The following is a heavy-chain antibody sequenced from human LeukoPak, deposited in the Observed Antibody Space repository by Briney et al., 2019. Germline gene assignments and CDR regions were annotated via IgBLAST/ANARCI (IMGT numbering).Heavy chain of an antibody. Sequence: SETLSLTCTVSGGSISSYFWSWIRQPPGKGLEWIGYIYYSGSTNYNPSVKSRVTISIDTSKNQFSLKLSSVTAADTAVYYCARERGRFGVDYWGQGTLVTVSS. CDR3: ARERGRFGVDY. J-gene: IGHJ4*02. CDR1: GGSISSYF. CDR2: IYYSGST. V-gene: IGHV4-59*01. D-gene: IGHD3-10*01.